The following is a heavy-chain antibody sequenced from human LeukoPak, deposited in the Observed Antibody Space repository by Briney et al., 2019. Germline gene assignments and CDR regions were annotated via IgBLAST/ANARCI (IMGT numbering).Heavy chain of an antibody. J-gene: IGHJ5*02. V-gene: IGHV4-39*07. CDR1: GGSISNGDHY. D-gene: IGHD3-22*01. CDR2: INHSGST. Sequence: SETLSLTCTVSGGSISNGDHYWSWIRQPPGKGLEWIGEINHSGSTNYNPSLKSRVTTSVDTSKNQFSLKLSSVTAADTAVYYCAREHYYDSSGYYSDTYNWFDPWGQGTLVTVSS. CDR3: AREHYYDSSGYYSDTYNWFDP.